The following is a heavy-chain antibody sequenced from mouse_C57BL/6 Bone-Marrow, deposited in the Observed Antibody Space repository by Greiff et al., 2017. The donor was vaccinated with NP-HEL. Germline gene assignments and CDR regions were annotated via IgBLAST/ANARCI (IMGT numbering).Heavy chain of an antibody. J-gene: IGHJ2*01. V-gene: IGHV1-69*01. Sequence: QVQLQQPGAELVMPGASVKLSCKASGYTFTSYWMHWVKQRPGQGLEWIGEIDPSDSYTNYNQKFKGKSTLTVDKSSSTAYMQLSSLTSEDSAVYYCARDWYFDYWGQGTTLTVFS. D-gene: IGHD4-1*01. CDR1: GYTFTSYW. CDR3: ARDWYFDY. CDR2: IDPSDSYT.